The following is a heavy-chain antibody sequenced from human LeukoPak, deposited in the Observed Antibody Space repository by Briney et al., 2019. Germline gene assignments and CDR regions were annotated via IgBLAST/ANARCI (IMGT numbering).Heavy chain of an antibody. CDR2: ISSSGITI. D-gene: IGHD3-10*01. CDR3: ARDQYGLGYGSLFDY. Sequence: PGGSLRLSCAASGFTFSDYYMTWIRQAPGKGLEWVSYISSSGITIYYADSVKGRFTISRDNAKKSLCLEMNSLRAEDTAVYYCARDQYGLGYGSLFDYWGQGTLVTVSS. CDR1: GFTFSDYY. J-gene: IGHJ4*02. V-gene: IGHV3-11*01.